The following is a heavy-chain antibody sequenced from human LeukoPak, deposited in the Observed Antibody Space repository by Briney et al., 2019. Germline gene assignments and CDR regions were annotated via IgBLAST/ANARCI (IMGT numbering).Heavy chain of an antibody. V-gene: IGHV3-74*01. CDR2: INNDGSST. CDR3: ARVRAYDILTGYYSDTFDY. J-gene: IGHJ4*02. Sequence: GGSLRLSCAASGFTFSSYWMHWVCQAPGKGLVWVSRINNDGSSTSYAASVKGRFTISRDNAKNTLYLQMNSLRAEDTAVYYCARVRAYDILTGYYSDTFDYWGQGTLVTVSS. CDR1: GFTFSSYW. D-gene: IGHD3-9*01.